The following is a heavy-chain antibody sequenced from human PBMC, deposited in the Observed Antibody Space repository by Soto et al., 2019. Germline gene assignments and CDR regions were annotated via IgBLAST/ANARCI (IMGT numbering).Heavy chain of an antibody. CDR1: GGTFSSYA. V-gene: IGHV1-69*13. CDR2: IIPVFGTA. Sequence: SVKVSCKASGGTFSSYAISWVRQAPGQGLEWMGGIIPVFGTANYAQKFQGRVTITADESTSTAYMELSSLRSEDTAVYYCASTTGYSSSWPYYFDYWGQGILVTVSS. J-gene: IGHJ4*02. D-gene: IGHD6-13*01. CDR3: ASTTGYSSSWPYYFDY.